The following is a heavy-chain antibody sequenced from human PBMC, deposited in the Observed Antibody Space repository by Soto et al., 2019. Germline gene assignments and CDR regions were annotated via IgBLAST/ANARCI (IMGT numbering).Heavy chain of an antibody. V-gene: IGHV3-21*01. Sequence: EVQLVESGGGLVKPGGSLRLSCAASGFTFSSYSMNWVRQAPGKGLEWVSSISSSSSYIYYADSVKGRFTISRDNAKNSLYLQMNSLSAEDTAVYYCASLQRIAVAGRGEDWFDPWGQGTLVTVSS. CDR1: GFTFSSYS. CDR2: ISSSSSYI. D-gene: IGHD6-19*01. CDR3: ASLQRIAVAGRGEDWFDP. J-gene: IGHJ5*02.